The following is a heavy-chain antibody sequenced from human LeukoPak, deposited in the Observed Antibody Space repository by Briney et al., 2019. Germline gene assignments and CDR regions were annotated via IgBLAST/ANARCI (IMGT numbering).Heavy chain of an antibody. CDR3: ARLTGIAARPGWFDP. J-gene: IGHJ5*02. CDR1: GYTFTSYG. CDR2: ISAYNGNT. Sequence: ASVKVSCKASGYTFTSYGISWVRQAPGQGLEWMGWISAYNGNTNYAQKLQGRVTMTTDTSTSTAYMELRSLRSDDTAVYYCARLTGIAARPGWFDPWGLGTLVTVSS. D-gene: IGHD6-6*01. V-gene: IGHV1-18*01.